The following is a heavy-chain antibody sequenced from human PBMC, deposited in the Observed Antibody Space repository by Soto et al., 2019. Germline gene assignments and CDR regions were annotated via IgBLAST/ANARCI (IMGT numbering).Heavy chain of an antibody. CDR3: TNPPSSLQWPPFDP. J-gene: IGHJ5*02. Sequence: QVKLVDSGGGVVQPGRSLRLSCRTSGFTFSSYGMHWVRQAPGKGPEWVAFISNDGSKTDYADSVKGRFTVSRDNPKNTLFLQMNSLRGEDTAVYYCTNPPSSLQWPPFDPWGHGTLVTVSS. CDR1: GFTFSSYG. CDR2: ISNDGSKT. D-gene: IGHD6-19*01. V-gene: IGHV3-30*18.